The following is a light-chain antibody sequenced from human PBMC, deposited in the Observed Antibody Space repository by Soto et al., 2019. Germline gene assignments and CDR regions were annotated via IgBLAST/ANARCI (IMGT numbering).Light chain of an antibody. CDR1: QTISSW. Sequence: DIQMTQSPSTLSGSVGDRVTITCRASQTISSWLAWYQQKPGKAPNLLIYGASTLQSGVPSRFSGSGSGTEFTLTISSLQPEDFATYYCQQLNSYPHFGQGTKVDIK. V-gene: IGKV1-5*01. CDR2: GAS. J-gene: IGKJ1*01. CDR3: QQLNSYPH.